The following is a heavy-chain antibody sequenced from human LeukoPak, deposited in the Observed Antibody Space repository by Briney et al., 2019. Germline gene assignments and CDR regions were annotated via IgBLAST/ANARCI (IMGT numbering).Heavy chain of an antibody. CDR3: ARGGPYGSGSYYNDY. D-gene: IGHD3-10*01. J-gene: IGHJ4*02. CDR1: GGSISSGGYY. V-gene: IGHV4-31*03. CDR2: IYYSGST. Sequence: SETLSLTCTVSGGSISSGGYYWTWIRQHPGKGLEWIGYIYYSGSTYYNPSLKSRLTISVDTSKNQFSLELSSVTAADTAMYYCARGGPYGSGSYYNDYWGQGTLVTFSS.